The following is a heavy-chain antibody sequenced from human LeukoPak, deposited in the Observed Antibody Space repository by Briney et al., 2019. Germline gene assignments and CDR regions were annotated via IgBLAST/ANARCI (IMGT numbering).Heavy chain of an antibody. CDR3: ARENWGLAVYFDY. CDR2: ISYDGSNK. V-gene: IGHV3-30*04. D-gene: IGHD7-27*01. J-gene: IGHJ4*02. Sequence: GRSLRLSCAASGFTFSSYAMHWVRQAPGKGLEWVAVISYDGSNKYYADSVKGRFTISRDNSKNTLYLQMNSLRAEDTAVYYCARENWGLAVYFDYWGQGTLVTVSS. CDR1: GFTFSSYA.